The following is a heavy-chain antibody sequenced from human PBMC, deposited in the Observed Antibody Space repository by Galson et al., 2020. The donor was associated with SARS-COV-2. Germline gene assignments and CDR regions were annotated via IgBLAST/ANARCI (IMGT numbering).Heavy chain of an antibody. Sequence: TLSCAASGITISCSAMHWVRQASGKGLEWVGRIKSRANSYATAYAPSVKGRSTISSDDSKNTAYLQLNSLKTEDTSVYYCTVGYCTSPTCYCRFDPWDKGTLVTVSS. CDR2: IKSRANSYAT. V-gene: IGHV3-73*01. J-gene: IGHJ5*02. CDR3: TVGYCTSPTCYCRFDP. D-gene: IGHD2-2*01. CDR1: GITISCSA.